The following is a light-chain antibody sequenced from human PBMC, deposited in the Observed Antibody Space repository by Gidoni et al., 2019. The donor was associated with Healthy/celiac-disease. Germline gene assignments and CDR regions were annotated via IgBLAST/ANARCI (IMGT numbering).Light chain of an antibody. CDR1: QIVSSSY. J-gene: IGKJ1*01. CDR2: GAS. Sequence: IVLTQSPGTLSLSHGERATLSCRASQIVSSSYLAWYQQKPGQAPRLLIYGASSRATGIPDRCSGSGSGTDFTLTISRLEPEDFAVYYCQQYGGTFGQGTKVEIK. V-gene: IGKV3-20*01. CDR3: QQYGGT.